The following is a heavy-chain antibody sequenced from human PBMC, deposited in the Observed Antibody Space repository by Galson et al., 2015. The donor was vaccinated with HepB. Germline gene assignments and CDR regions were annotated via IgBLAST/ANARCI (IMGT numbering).Heavy chain of an antibody. CDR2: VDPGDGET. J-gene: IGHJ4*02. D-gene: IGHD6-13*01. V-gene: IGHV1-69-2*01. CDR1: GYTFTDYY. Sequence: VKVSCKVSGYTFTDYYMHWVQQAPGKGLEWMGLVDPGDGETIYAEKFQGAVTITADTYTDTAYMELSSMRSEDTAVYYCATVVRGGSSSWRAPPAFGYWGQGTLVTVSS. CDR3: ATVVRGGSSSWRAPPAFGY.